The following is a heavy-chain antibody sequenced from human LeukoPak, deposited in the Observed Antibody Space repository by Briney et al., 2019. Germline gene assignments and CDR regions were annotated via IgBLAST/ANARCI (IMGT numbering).Heavy chain of an antibody. Sequence: PGGSLRLSCAASGFTFSSYAMSWVRQAPGKGLEWLSAISGGGGSTYYADSVKGRFTISRDNAKNTLYLQMNSLRGEDTAVYYCARDSAYCGGDCYSFDYWGQGTLVTVSS. J-gene: IGHJ4*02. CDR3: ARDSAYCGGDCYSFDY. CDR1: GFTFSSYA. D-gene: IGHD2-21*02. CDR2: ISGGGGST. V-gene: IGHV3-23*01.